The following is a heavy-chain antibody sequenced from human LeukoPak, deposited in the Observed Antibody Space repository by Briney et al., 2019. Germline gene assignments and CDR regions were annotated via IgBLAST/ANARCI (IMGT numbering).Heavy chain of an antibody. Sequence: GGSLRPSCAASGFTFSSYAMSWVRQAPGKGLEWVSTISYSGGATYYADSVQGRFTISRDNSKNTLYLQMDSLRAEDTAIYYCAKARSGYGLDNWGQGTLVTVSS. CDR2: ISYSGGAT. D-gene: IGHD3-22*01. CDR3: AKARSGYGLDN. J-gene: IGHJ4*02. V-gene: IGHV3-23*01. CDR1: GFTFSSYA.